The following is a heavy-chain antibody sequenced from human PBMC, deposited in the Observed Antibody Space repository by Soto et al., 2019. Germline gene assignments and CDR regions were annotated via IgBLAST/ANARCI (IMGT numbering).Heavy chain of an antibody. CDR1: GGTFSSYA. Sequence: QVQLVQSGAEVKKPGSSVKVSCKASGGTFSSYAISWVRQAPGQGLEWMGGIIPIFGTANYAQKFQGRVTITADESTSTAYMRPSSLRSEDTAVYYCAAPYGSGSYYNGFAYWGQGTLVTVSS. V-gene: IGHV1-69*12. CDR3: AAPYGSGSYYNGFAY. D-gene: IGHD3-10*01. CDR2: IIPIFGTA. J-gene: IGHJ4*02.